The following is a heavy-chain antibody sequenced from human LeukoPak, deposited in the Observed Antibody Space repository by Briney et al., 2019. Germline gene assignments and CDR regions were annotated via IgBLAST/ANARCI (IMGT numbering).Heavy chain of an antibody. CDR1: GYSFTGYY. D-gene: IGHD3-22*01. J-gene: IGHJ6*02. CDR2: IIPIFGTA. V-gene: IGHV1-69*13. CDR3: ARCTMIVAPMDV. Sequence: SVKVSCKASGYSFTGYYLYWVRQAPGQGLEWMGGIIPIFGTANYAQKFQGRVTITADESTSTAYMELSSLRSEDTAVYYCARCTMIVAPMDVWGQGTTVTVSS.